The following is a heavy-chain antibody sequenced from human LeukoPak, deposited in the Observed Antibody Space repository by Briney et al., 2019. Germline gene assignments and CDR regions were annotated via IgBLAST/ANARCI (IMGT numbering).Heavy chain of an antibody. Sequence: GGSLRLSCAVSGLTFSSYNMNWIRQAPGKGLEWVSYISNSGSMIYYADSVKGRFTLSRDNAKISLYLQMNSLRGEDTAVYYCAGYDSSGYYYNWGQGTLVTVSS. CDR2: ISNSGSMI. CDR1: GLTFSSYN. D-gene: IGHD3-22*01. J-gene: IGHJ4*02. CDR3: AGYDSSGYYYN. V-gene: IGHV3-48*01.